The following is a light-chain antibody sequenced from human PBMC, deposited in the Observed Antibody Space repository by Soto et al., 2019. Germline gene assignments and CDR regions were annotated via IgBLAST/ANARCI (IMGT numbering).Light chain of an antibody. Sequence: QSALTQPASVSGSPGQSITISCTGTNGDLGTYNLVSWYQQHPGKAPKTIIYEVTKRPSGVSKRFSGSKSGNTASLTISGLQAEDEADYYCCSYVGSNIFYVFGTGTKLTVL. J-gene: IGLJ1*01. CDR1: NGDLGTYNL. V-gene: IGLV2-23*02. CDR2: EVT. CDR3: CSYVGSNIFYV.